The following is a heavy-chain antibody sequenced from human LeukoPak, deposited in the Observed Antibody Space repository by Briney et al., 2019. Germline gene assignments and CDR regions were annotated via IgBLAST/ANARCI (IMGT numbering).Heavy chain of an antibody. Sequence: GGSLRLSCAASGFTFSSYAMSWVRQAPGKGLEWVSAISGSGGSTYYADSVKGRFTISRDNSKNTLYLQMNSLRAEDTAAYYCAKVPGIAVAYFDYWGQGTLVTVSS. J-gene: IGHJ4*02. CDR1: GFTFSSYA. D-gene: IGHD6-19*01. V-gene: IGHV3-23*01. CDR2: ISGSGGST. CDR3: AKVPGIAVAYFDY.